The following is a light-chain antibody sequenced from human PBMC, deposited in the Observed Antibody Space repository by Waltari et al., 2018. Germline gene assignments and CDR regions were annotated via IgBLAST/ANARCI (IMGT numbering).Light chain of an antibody. J-gene: IGKJ4*01. V-gene: IGKV1-39*01. CDR3: QQSYSTPLT. CDR1: QSISSY. CDR2: AAA. Sequence: DIQLTQSPYSLSASVGDRVTITCRASQSISSYLNWYQQKPGKAPKLLVYAAASLQSGVPSRFSGSVSGTDFSLTISSLQPEYFATYYCQQSYSTPLTFGGGTKVEIK.